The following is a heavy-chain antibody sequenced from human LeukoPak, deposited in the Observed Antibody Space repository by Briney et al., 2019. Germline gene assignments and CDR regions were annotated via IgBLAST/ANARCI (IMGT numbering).Heavy chain of an antibody. Sequence: SETLSLPCAVYGGSFSGYYWRWIRQPPGKGLEWIGEINHSGSTNYNPSLKSRVTISVDTSKNQFSLKLSSVTAAETAVYYCARGREVITMVPGVTYYWGQGTLVTVSS. D-gene: IGHD3-10*01. CDR1: GGSFSGYY. CDR2: INHSGST. V-gene: IGHV4-34*01. CDR3: ARGREVITMVPGVTYY. J-gene: IGHJ4*02.